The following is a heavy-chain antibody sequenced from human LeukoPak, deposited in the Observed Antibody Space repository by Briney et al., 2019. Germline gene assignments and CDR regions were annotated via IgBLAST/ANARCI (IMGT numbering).Heavy chain of an antibody. J-gene: IGHJ3*02. D-gene: IGHD2-21*02. CDR1: GYTFTSYV. V-gene: IGHV1-3*01. CDR2: INAGNGDT. Sequence: GASVKVSCKASGYTFTSYVIQWVRQAPGQRLEWMGWINAGNGDTKYSQKSQGRVTITRDTSASTAYMELSSLRSEDTAVYYCAKSGVTASDAFDIWDQGTMVIVSS. CDR3: AKSGVTASDAFDI.